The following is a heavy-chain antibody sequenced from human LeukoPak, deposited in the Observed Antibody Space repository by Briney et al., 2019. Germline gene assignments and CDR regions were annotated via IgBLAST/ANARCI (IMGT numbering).Heavy chain of an antibody. CDR3: AGQTSYYYDSSGYDPYFDY. Sequence: GGSLRLSCAASGFTFSNYAIHWVRQAPGKGLEWVAVISYDGSNKDYADSVKGRFTISRDNSKNTLYLQMNSLRAEDTAVYYCAGQTSYYYDSSGYDPYFDYWGQGTLVTVSS. J-gene: IGHJ4*02. V-gene: IGHV3-30*04. CDR1: GFTFSNYA. CDR2: ISYDGSNK. D-gene: IGHD3-22*01.